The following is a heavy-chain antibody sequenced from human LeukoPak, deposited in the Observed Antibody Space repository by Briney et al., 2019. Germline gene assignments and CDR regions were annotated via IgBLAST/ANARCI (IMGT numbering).Heavy chain of an antibody. Sequence: PGGSLRLSCAASGFTFSSSWMTWVRQAPGKGLEWVATIKPDGSEGSYVDSVIGRFTISRDNAENALFLRMINLRAEDTAVYYCARYMVVTAIRRGGDWFDPWGQGTLVTVSS. CDR1: GFTFSSSW. CDR3: ARYMVVTAIRRGGDWFDP. D-gene: IGHD2-21*02. V-gene: IGHV3-7*02. CDR2: IKPDGSEG. J-gene: IGHJ5*02.